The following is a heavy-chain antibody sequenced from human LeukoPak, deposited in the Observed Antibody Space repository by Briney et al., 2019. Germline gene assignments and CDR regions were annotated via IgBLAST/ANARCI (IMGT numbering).Heavy chain of an antibody. V-gene: IGHV3-23*01. CDR2: ISGSGGST. Sequence: PGGSLRLSCAASGFTFSNFAMSWVRQAPGKGLEWVSGISGSGGSTHYADSVKGRFTISRDNSKNTLYLQMNSLRADDTAVFYCAKGENYDFWSGSPFHYWGQGTLVTVSS. CDR3: AKGENYDFWSGSPFHY. D-gene: IGHD3-3*01. J-gene: IGHJ4*02. CDR1: GFTFSNFA.